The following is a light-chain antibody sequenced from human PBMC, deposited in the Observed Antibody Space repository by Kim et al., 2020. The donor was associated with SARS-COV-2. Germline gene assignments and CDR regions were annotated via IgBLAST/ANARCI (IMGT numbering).Light chain of an antibody. V-gene: IGLV4-69*01. CDR2: INSDGSH. J-gene: IGLJ1*01. Sequence: QPVLTQSPSASASLGASVKLTCTLSSGHSSYAIAWHQQQPEKGPRYLMKINSDGSHDKGDGIPDRFSGSSSGAERYLTISSLQSEDEGDYYFQTWGTGTGVFGTGTKVTVL. CDR3: QTWGTGTGV. CDR1: SGHSSYA.